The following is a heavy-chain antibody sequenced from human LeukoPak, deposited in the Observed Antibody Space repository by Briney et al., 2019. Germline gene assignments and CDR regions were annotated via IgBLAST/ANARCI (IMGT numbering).Heavy chain of an antibody. CDR1: GGSFSGYH. D-gene: IGHD3-16*02. CDR2: INHSGST. CDR3: ARGRGYNSFDY. Sequence: PSETLSLTCAVYGGSFSGYHWSWIRQPPGKGLEWIGEINHSGSTYYTPSLKSRITISVDTSKNQFSLKLTSVTAADTAVYYCARGRGYNSFDYWGQGTLVTVSS. V-gene: IGHV4-34*01. J-gene: IGHJ4*02.